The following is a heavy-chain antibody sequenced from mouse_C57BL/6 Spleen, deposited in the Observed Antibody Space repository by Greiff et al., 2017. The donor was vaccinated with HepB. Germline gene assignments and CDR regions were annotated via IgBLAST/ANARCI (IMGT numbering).Heavy chain of an antibody. D-gene: IGHD2-3*01. CDR1: GYTFTSYW. J-gene: IGHJ3*01. Sequence: EVQLQQSGTVLARPGASVKMSCKTSGYTFTSYWMHWVKQRPGQGLEWIGAIYPGNSDTSYNQKFKGKAKLTAVTSASTAYMELSSLTNEDSAVYYCTRIIYVGYEGFAYWGQGTLVTVSA. V-gene: IGHV1-5*01. CDR2: IYPGNSDT. CDR3: TRIIYVGYEGFAY.